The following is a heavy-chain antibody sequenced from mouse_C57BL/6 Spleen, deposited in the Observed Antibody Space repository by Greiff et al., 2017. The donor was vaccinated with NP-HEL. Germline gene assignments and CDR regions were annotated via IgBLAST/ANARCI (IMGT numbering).Heavy chain of an antibody. CDR1: GFSLTSYG. Sequence: QVQLQQSGPGLVQPSQSLSITCTVSGFSLTSYGVHWVRQSPGKGLEWLGVIWRGGSTDYNAAFMSRLSITKDNSKSQVFFKMNSLQADDTAIYYCAKLVITTVVEDAMDYWGQGTSVTVSS. D-gene: IGHD1-1*01. V-gene: IGHV2-5*01. J-gene: IGHJ4*01. CDR3: AKLVITTVVEDAMDY. CDR2: IWRGGST.